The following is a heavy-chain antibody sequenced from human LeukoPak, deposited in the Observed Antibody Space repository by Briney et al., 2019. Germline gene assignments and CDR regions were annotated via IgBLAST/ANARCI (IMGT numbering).Heavy chain of an antibody. CDR3: AGLVGRYSSGLYYYYFDY. CDR1: GDSINSLDL. D-gene: IGHD3-22*01. CDR2: MYLSGTT. V-gene: IGHV4-4*02. J-gene: IGHJ4*02. Sequence: SETLSLTCTVSGDSINSLDLWSWVRQPPGKGLEGIGEMYLSGTTHSNPSVKSRVTISIDKSKNQFFLNLSSVTAADTAVYYCAGLVGRYSSGLYYYYFDYWGQGTLVTVSS.